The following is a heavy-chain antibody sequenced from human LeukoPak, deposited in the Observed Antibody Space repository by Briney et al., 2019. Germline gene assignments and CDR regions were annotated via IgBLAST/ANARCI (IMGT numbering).Heavy chain of an antibody. Sequence: ASVKVSCKASGYTFTSYYMHWVRQAPGQGLEWMGIINPSGGSTSYAQKFQGRVTITRDMATSTVYMELSSLRCEDTAVYYCARAGTDYTDGGWFDPWGQGTLVTVSS. CDR1: GYTFTSYY. V-gene: IGHV1-46*01. D-gene: IGHD2-15*01. CDR2: INPSGGST. J-gene: IGHJ5*02. CDR3: ARAGTDYTDGGWFDP.